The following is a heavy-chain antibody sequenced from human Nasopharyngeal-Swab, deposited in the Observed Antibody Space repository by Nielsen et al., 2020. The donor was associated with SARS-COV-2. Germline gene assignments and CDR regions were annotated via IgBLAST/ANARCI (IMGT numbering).Heavy chain of an antibody. J-gene: IGHJ4*02. Sequence: WIRQPPGKGLVWVSRINSDGSSTSYADSVKGRFTISRDNAKNTLYLQMNSLRAEDTAVYYCAREFRRVTIFGVVFRGFDYWGQGTLVTVSS. V-gene: IGHV3-74*01. CDR3: AREFRRVTIFGVVFRGFDY. CDR2: INSDGSST. D-gene: IGHD3-3*01.